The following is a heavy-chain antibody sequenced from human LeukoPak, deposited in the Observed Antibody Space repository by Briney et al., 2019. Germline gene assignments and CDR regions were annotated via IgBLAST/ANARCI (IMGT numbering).Heavy chain of an antibody. Sequence: TGGSLRLSCAASGFTFSRHTMNWVRQAPGKGLEWIAYISGSSSIIYYADSVKGRFTISRDNANNSLYLQMNSLGAEDTAMYYCARARVLGGGESFDYWGQGTLVTVSS. CDR3: ARARVLGGGESFDY. V-gene: IGHV3-48*04. J-gene: IGHJ4*02. CDR1: GFTFSRHT. D-gene: IGHD2-8*02. CDR2: ISGSSSII.